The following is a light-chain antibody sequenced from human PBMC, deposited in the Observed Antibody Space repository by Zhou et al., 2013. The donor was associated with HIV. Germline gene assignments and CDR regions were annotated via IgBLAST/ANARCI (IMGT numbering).Light chain of an antibody. V-gene: IGKV3-11*01. CDR3: QQRSDWPPWT. J-gene: IGKJ1*01. CDR1: QSVSTY. Sequence: PGERVTLSCRASQSVSTYLAWYQQKPGQPPRLLIYDASNRAAGIPARFSGSGSGTDFTLTISSLEPEDVAVYYCQQRSDWPPWTFGQGTKVEMK. CDR2: DAS.